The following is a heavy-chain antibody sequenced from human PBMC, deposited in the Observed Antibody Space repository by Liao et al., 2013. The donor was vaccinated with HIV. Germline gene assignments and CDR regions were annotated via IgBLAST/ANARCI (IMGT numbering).Heavy chain of an antibody. D-gene: IGHD3-3*01. V-gene: IGHV4-59*10. CDR1: GGSFSGYY. J-gene: IGHJ5*02. CDR2: VHSSGSA. CDR3: ARTDQYYDFWNGYENWFDP. Sequence: QVQLQQWGAGLLKPSETLSLTCAVYGGSFSGYYWNWIRQPAGKGLEWIGRVHSSGSANYSPSLRSRATISVDTSKNQFSLKLSSVTAADTAVYYCARTDQYYDFWNGYENWFDPWGQGTLVTVSS.